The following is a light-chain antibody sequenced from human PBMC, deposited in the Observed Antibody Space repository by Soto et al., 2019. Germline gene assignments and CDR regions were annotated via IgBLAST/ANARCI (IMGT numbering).Light chain of an antibody. Sequence: DIQMTQSPSSLSASVGDRVTITCRASQGISSYLAWYQQKPGKAPKLLIYAASTLQSGVPSGFSGSGSGTEFTLTISSLQPEDFATYYCQQLNSYPPWTFGQGTKVDIK. CDR1: QGISSY. CDR3: QQLNSYPPWT. CDR2: AAS. V-gene: IGKV1-9*01. J-gene: IGKJ1*01.